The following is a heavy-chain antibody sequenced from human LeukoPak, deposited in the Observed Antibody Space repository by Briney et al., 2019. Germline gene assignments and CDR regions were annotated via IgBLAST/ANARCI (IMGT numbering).Heavy chain of an antibody. V-gene: IGHV3-30*02. J-gene: IGHJ6*03. Sequence: QTGGSLRLSCAASGFSFSDYGIHWVRQAPGKGLEWVAFIRFDATIKYYADSVKGRFTISRGNSKNTVYFQMNSLRPEDTAVYYCARADYYFFMDVWGKGTTVTVSS. CDR2: IRFDATIK. CDR1: GFSFSDYG. CDR3: ARADYYFFMDV. D-gene: IGHD6-19*01.